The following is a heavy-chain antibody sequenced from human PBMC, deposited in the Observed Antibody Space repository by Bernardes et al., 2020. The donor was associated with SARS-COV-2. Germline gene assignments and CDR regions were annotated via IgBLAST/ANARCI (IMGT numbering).Heavy chain of an antibody. J-gene: IGHJ6*02. CDR1: GFTFSSYW. CDR3: ATGRYCSSTSCYYYYYYGMDV. V-gene: IGHV3-7*01. D-gene: IGHD2-2*01. CDR2: IKQDGSEK. Sequence: VGSLRLSCAASGFTFSSYWMSWVRQAPGKGLEWVANIKQDGSEKYYVDSVKGRFTISRDNAKNSLYLQMNSLRAEDTAVYYCATGRYCSSTSCYYYYYYGMDVWGQGTTVTVSS.